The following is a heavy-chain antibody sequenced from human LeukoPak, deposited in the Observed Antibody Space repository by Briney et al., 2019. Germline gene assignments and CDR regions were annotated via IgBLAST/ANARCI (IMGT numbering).Heavy chain of an antibody. CDR3: ARNKGVYGDYKYYYGMDV. CDR2: IIPILTTT. J-gene: IGHJ6*02. Sequence: GSSVKVSCKASGGSFSSYAVNWVRQAPGQGLEWMGDIIPILTTTNYAQNFQDRVTLTADKSTSTAYMELRSLTSEDTAVYYCARNKGVYGDYKYYYGMDVWGQGTTVTVSS. CDR1: GGSFSSYA. D-gene: IGHD4-17*01. V-gene: IGHV1-69*06.